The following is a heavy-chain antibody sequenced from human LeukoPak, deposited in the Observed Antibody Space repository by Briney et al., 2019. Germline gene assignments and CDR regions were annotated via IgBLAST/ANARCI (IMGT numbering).Heavy chain of an antibody. CDR1: GYTFTSYG. CDR3: AREPDCSSSSNSSVLHKYNWFDP. D-gene: IGHD6-6*01. CDR2: ISAYNGNT. J-gene: IGHJ5*02. Sequence: ASVKVSCKASGYTFTSYGISWVRQAPGQGLEWMGWISAYNGNTNYAQKLQGRVTMTTDTSTSTAYMELRSLRSDDTAVYYCAREPDCSSSSNSSVLHKYNWFDPWGQGTLVTVSS. V-gene: IGHV1-18*01.